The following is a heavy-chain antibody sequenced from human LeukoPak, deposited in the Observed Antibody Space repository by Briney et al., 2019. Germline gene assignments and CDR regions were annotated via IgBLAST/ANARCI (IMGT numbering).Heavy chain of an antibody. J-gene: IGHJ5*02. CDR2: IIPILGIA. V-gene: IGHV1-69*04. CDR1: GGTFSSYN. D-gene: IGHD3-10*01. CDR3: ARDIEDGSGYFNWFDP. Sequence: ASVKVSCKASGGTFSSYNISWVRQAPGQGLEWMGRIIPILGIANYAQKFQGRVTITADKSTSTAYMELSSLRSEDAAVYYCARDIEDGSGYFNWFDPWGQGTLVTVSS.